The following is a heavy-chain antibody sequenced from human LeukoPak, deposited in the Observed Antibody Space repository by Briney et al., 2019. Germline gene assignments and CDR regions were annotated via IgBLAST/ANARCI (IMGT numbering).Heavy chain of an antibody. Sequence: GGSLRLSCAASGFSVSSNYMNWVRQAPGKGLEWVSVIYSGGYTYYADSVKGRFTISRDNAKNTLYLQMNSLRAEDTALYYCARVAATVDTNFYYYMDVWGEGTTVTVSS. V-gene: IGHV3-53*01. J-gene: IGHJ6*03. CDR1: GFSVSSNY. D-gene: IGHD4-23*01. CDR3: ARVAATVDTNFYYYMDV. CDR2: IYSGGYT.